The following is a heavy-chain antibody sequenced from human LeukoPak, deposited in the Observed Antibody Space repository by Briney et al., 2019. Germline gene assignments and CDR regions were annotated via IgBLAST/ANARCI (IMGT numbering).Heavy chain of an antibody. J-gene: IGHJ4*02. D-gene: IGHD3-10*01. Sequence: SETLSLTCAVYGGSFSGYHWSWIRQPPGKGLEWIGEINHSGSTNYNPSLKSRVTISVDTSKNQFSLKLSSVTAADTAVYYCARGRGENYFDYWGQGTLVTVSS. CDR1: GGSFSGYH. CDR3: ARGRGENYFDY. V-gene: IGHV4-34*01. CDR2: INHSGST.